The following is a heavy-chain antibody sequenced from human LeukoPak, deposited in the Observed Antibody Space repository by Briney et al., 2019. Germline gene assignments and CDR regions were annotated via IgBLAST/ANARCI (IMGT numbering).Heavy chain of an antibody. J-gene: IGHJ5*02. V-gene: IGHV1-18*01. CDR3: ARDPPGGYCSSTSCTNWFDP. Sequence: ASVKVSCKACGYTFTSYGISWVRQAPGQGLEWMGWISAYNGNTNYAQKLQGRVTMTTDTSTSTAYMELRSLRSDDTAVYYCARDPPGGYCSSTSCTNWFDPWGQGTLVTVSS. CDR1: GYTFTSYG. CDR2: ISAYNGNT. D-gene: IGHD2-2*01.